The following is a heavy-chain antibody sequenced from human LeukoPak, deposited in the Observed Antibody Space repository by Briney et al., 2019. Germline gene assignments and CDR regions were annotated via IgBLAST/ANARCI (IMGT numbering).Heavy chain of an antibody. CDR3: ARGRPWLGGAILH. Sequence: SETLSLTCAVSGESITGYYWTWIRQSPGEGLEWLGEINRSGSTNYNPSLKSRVIISADTSKNQFSLKLSSVTAADTAVYYCARGRPWLGGAILHWGQGTLVTVSS. CDR2: INRSGST. J-gene: IGHJ4*02. V-gene: IGHV4-34*01. CDR1: GESITGYY. D-gene: IGHD4/OR15-4a*01.